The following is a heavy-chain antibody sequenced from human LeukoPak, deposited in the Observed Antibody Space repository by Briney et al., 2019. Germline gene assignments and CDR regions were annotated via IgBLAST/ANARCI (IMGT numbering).Heavy chain of an antibody. J-gene: IGHJ6*03. D-gene: IGHD3-9*01. CDR3: ARSSKLGYFDWLFDLYYYYYYMDV. CDR1: GYTFTSYY. CDR2: INPSGGTT. V-gene: IGHV1-46*01. Sequence: GASVKVSCKASGYTFTSYYMHWVRQAPGQGLEWMGLINPSGGTTRYAQKFKGRVTMTRDRSTSTDYMEVRRQRSDDTAVYYCARSSKLGYFDWLFDLYYYYYYMDVWGKGTTVTISS.